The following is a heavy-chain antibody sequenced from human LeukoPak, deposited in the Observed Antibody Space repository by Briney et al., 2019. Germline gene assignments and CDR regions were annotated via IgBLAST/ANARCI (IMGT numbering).Heavy chain of an antibody. Sequence: PSETLSLTCTVSGYSISSGYYWGWIRQPPGKGLEWIGSIYHSGSTYYNPSLKSRVTISVDTSKNQFSLKLSPVTAADTAVYYCVRQGYDILTGYLLAYYFDYWGQGTLVTVSS. CDR1: GYSISSGYY. V-gene: IGHV4-38-2*02. J-gene: IGHJ4*02. CDR3: VRQGYDILTGYLLAYYFDY. CDR2: IYHSGST. D-gene: IGHD3-9*01.